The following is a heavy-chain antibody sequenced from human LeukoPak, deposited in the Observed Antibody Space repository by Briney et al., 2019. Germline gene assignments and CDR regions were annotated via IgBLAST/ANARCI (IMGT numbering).Heavy chain of an antibody. J-gene: IGHJ2*01. V-gene: IGHV1-69*13. CDR1: GGTFGSYV. D-gene: IGHD5-18*01. Sequence: SVKVSCKASGGTFGSYVISWVRQAPGQGLEWMGGIIPIFGTAHYAQKFQGRLTITADESTSTVYMEMSSLRSEDTAMYYCAKEGDTALVAGYFDLWGRGTLVTVSS. CDR2: IIPIFGTA. CDR3: AKEGDTALVAGYFDL.